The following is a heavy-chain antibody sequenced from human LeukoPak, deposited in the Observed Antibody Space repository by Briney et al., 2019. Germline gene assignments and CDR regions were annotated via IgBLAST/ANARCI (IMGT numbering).Heavy chain of an antibody. V-gene: IGHV3-20*04. CDR3: ARENYLYSSGYYGAFDI. Sequence: GGSLRLSCAASGFTFDDFGMSWVRQAPGKGLEWVSGINWNGGSTGYADSVKGRFTISRDNAKNSLYLQMNSLRAEDTALYYCARENYLYSSGYYGAFDIWGQGTMVTVSS. CDR1: GFTFDDFG. CDR2: INWNGGST. J-gene: IGHJ3*02. D-gene: IGHD3-22*01.